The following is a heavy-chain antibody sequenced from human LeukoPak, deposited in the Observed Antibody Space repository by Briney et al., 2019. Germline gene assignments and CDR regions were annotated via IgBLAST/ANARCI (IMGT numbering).Heavy chain of an antibody. CDR1: GFTFSSYW. J-gene: IGHJ4*02. CDR3: ARGGGSYSH. Sequence: GGSLRLSCAACGFTFSSYWMSWVRQAPGKGLEWVANIKQDGSEKYYVDSVKGRFTISRDNAKNSLYLQMNSLRAEDTAVYYCARGGGSYSHWGQGTLVTVSS. V-gene: IGHV3-7*04. CDR2: IKQDGSEK. D-gene: IGHD1-26*01.